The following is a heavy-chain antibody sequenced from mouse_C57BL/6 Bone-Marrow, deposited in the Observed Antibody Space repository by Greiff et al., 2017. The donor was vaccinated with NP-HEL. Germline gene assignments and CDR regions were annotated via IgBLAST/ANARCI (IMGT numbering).Heavy chain of an antibody. CDR3: ARYKPGTSLYWYFDV. J-gene: IGHJ1*03. CDR1: GFTFTDYY. D-gene: IGHD4-1*01. CDR2: IRNKANGYTT. V-gene: IGHV7-3*01. Sequence: EVQRVESGGGLVQPGGSLSLSCAASGFTFTDYYMSWVRQPPGKALEWLGFIRNKANGYTTEYSASVKGRFTISRDNSQGILSLQMNAMRAEDGATYYCARYKPGTSLYWYFDVWGTGTTVTVSS.